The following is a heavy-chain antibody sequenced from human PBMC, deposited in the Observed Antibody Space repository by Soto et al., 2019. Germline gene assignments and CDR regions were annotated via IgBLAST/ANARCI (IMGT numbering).Heavy chain of an antibody. Sequence: QVQLVQSGAEVKKPGSSVKVSCKASGVTFSSYAISWVRQAPGQGLEWMGGIIPISDTTNYAQKFQGRVTITADESTSTAYMELSSLRSEDTAVYYCARSQGSSTSLDIYYYYYYGMDVWGQGTTVTVSS. J-gene: IGHJ6*02. D-gene: IGHD2-2*01. CDR2: IIPISDTT. CDR1: GVTFSSYA. CDR3: ARSQGSSTSLDIYYYYYYGMDV. V-gene: IGHV1-69*01.